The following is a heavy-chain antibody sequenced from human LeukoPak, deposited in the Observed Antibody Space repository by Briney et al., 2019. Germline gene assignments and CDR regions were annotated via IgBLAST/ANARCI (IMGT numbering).Heavy chain of an antibody. Sequence: GRSLRLSCAASGFTFSSYGMHWVRQAPGKGLEWVAVIWYDGSNKYYADSVKGRFTISRDNSKNTLYLQMNSLRAEDTAVYYCAKDLYIVVVPAAPPGAFDIWGQGTMVTVSS. J-gene: IGHJ3*02. CDR2: IWYDGSNK. D-gene: IGHD2-2*01. CDR3: AKDLYIVVVPAAPPGAFDI. CDR1: GFTFSSYG. V-gene: IGHV3-33*06.